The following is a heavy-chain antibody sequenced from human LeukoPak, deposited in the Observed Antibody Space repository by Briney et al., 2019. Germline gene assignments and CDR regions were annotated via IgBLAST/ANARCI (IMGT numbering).Heavy chain of an antibody. CDR1: GVTFSRDS. Sequence: GGSLRLSCAVSGVTFSRDSMNWVREAAGKGVGWGSSISSSSSYIYYAPSVKGRFTISIDNAKNSLYLQLTSLRAADTAVYYCAAHLRFFAGPNLPPWGQGTMVTVSS. CDR2: ISSSSSYI. D-gene: IGHD3-3*01. V-gene: IGHV3-21*01. CDR3: AAHLRFFAGPNLPP. J-gene: IGHJ3*01.